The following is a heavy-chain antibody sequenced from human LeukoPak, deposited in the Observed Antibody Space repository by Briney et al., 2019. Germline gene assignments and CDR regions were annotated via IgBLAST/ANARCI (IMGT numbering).Heavy chain of an antibody. CDR2: IYNSGST. J-gene: IGHJ3*02. V-gene: IGHV4-59*08. CDR1: GGSISSYY. D-gene: IGHD6-25*01. Sequence: PSDTLSLTCTVSGGSISSYYWSWIRQPPGKGLECIGYIYNSGSTNYNPSLKSRVSISVDTSKNQFSLKLSSVTAADTAVYYCARSAIDAFDIWGQGTMVTVSS. CDR3: ARSAIDAFDI.